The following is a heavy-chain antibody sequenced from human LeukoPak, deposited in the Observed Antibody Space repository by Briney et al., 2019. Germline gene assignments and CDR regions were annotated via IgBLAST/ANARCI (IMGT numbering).Heavy chain of an antibody. J-gene: IGHJ3*02. D-gene: IGHD2-15*01. CDR2: INHSGST. CDR3: ARRGCSGGSCYPELQHAFDI. V-gene: IGHV4-34*01. Sequence: SETLSLTCAVYGGSFSGYYWSWIRQPPGKGLEWIGEINHSGSTNYNPSLKSRVTISVDTSKNQFSLKLSSVTAADTAVYYCARRGCSGGSCYPELQHAFDIWGQGTMVTVSS. CDR1: GGSFSGYY.